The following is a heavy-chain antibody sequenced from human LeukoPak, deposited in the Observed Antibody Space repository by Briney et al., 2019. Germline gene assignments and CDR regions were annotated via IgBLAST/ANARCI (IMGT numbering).Heavy chain of an antibody. CDR2: ISGGGGGT. D-gene: IGHD3-9*01. V-gene: IGHV3-23*01. CDR1: GFTFSSYA. CDR3: AKDSNILTGYYPFDY. Sequence: GGSLRLSCAASGFTFSSYAMSWVRQAPGKGLEWVSAISGGGGGTSYADSVKGRFTISRDNSKNTLYLQMNSLRAEDTAVYYCAKDSNILTGYYPFDYWGQGTLVTVSS. J-gene: IGHJ4*02.